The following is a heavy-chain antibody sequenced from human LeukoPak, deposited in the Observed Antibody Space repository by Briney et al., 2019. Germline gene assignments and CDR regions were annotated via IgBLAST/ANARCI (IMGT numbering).Heavy chain of an antibody. D-gene: IGHD3-10*01. CDR1: GGTFSSYP. Sequence: ASVKVSCKACGGTFSSYPTSWVRQAPGQGLEWMGGIIAMFDTADFAQKFQGRVTITADTSTSTAYMQLSSLRSEDTAVYYCARARSGPYGSGSLDAFDIWGQGTMVTVSS. CDR3: ARARSGPYGSGSLDAFDI. V-gene: IGHV1-69*06. CDR2: IIAMFDTA. J-gene: IGHJ3*02.